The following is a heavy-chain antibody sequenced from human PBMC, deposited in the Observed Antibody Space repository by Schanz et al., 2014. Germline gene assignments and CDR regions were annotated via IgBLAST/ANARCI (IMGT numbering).Heavy chain of an antibody. J-gene: IGHJ4*02. D-gene: IGHD5-12*01. Sequence: EVQLLESGGGLVQPGGSLRLSCAASGFTFSSYAMSWVRQAPGKGLEWVSAISGSGGSTYYADSVKGRFTISRDNAENTLFLQMNSLRAEDTAVYYCARKVVATIGGYYDNWGQGTLGIVSS. V-gene: IGHV3-23*01. CDR2: ISGSGGST. CDR3: ARKVVATIGGYYDN. CDR1: GFTFSSYA.